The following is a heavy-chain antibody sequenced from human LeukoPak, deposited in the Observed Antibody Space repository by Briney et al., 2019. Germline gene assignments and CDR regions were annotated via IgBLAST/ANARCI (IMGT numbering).Heavy chain of an antibody. J-gene: IGHJ3*02. CDR1: GGSISSTSYY. Sequence: SETLSLTCTVSGGSISSTSYYWSWIRQPAGKGLEWIGRIYTSGSTNCNPSLKSRVTMSVDTSKNQFSLKLSSVTAADTAVYYCARGWKYYYGSGSDDAFDIWGQGTMVTVSS. D-gene: IGHD3-10*01. V-gene: IGHV4-61*02. CDR2: IYTSGST. CDR3: ARGWKYYYGSGSDDAFDI.